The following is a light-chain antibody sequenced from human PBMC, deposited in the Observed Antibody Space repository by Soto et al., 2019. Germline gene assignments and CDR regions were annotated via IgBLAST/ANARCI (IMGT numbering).Light chain of an antibody. V-gene: IGLV3-21*02. Sequence: VLTQPPSVSGAPGQRVTISCTGSSSNIGAGYDVHWYQQRPGQAPVLVVYDDNDRPSGIPERFSGSNSGNTATLTVSRVEAGDEADYYCQVWDSNSDHYVFGTGTKVTVL. J-gene: IGLJ1*01. CDR1: SNIGAGYD. CDR2: DDN. CDR3: QVWDSNSDHYV.